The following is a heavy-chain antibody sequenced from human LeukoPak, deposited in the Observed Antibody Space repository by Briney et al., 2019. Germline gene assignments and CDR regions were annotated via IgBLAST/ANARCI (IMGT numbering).Heavy chain of an antibody. CDR2: IYGGGTT. Sequence: GGSLRLSCAASGFTVSNNYMSWVRQAPGKGLEWVSLIYGGGTTYYADSVKGRFTISSDSSKNTLYLQMNSLRAEDTAVYYCARDPDYYGSGSYSPGGYWGQGTLVTVSS. J-gene: IGHJ4*02. D-gene: IGHD3-10*01. CDR1: GFTVSNNY. CDR3: ARDPDYYGSGSYSPGGY. V-gene: IGHV3-53*01.